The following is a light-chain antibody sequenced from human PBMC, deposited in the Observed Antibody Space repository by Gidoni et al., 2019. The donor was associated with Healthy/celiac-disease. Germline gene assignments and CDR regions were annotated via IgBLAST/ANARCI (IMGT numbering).Light chain of an antibody. CDR1: QSISSY. Sequence: DIQMTQSPSSLSASVGDRVTITCRASQSISSYLNWYQQKPGKAPKLLIYAASSLQSWVPSRFSGSGSGTDFTLTISSLHPEDFATYYCQQSYRTPRTFGQGTKVEIK. J-gene: IGKJ1*01. V-gene: IGKV1-39*01. CDR2: AAS. CDR3: QQSYRTPRT.